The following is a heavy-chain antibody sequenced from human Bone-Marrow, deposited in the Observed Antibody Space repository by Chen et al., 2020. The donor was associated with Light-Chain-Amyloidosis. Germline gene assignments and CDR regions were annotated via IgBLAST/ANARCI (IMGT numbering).Heavy chain of an antibody. V-gene: IGHV1-18*01. Sequence: QVQLVQSGAEVKKPGASVEVSCKASGYTFTSYGISWVRQAPGQGLEWMGWISTYNGNTNYAQNLQGRVTMTTDTSTSTAYMELRSLRYDDTAVYYCARDPGYSSSWSPGSFWGQGTLVTVSS. J-gene: IGHJ4*02. CDR1: GYTFTSYG. D-gene: IGHD6-13*01. CDR2: ISTYNGNT. CDR3: ARDPGYSSSWSPGSF.